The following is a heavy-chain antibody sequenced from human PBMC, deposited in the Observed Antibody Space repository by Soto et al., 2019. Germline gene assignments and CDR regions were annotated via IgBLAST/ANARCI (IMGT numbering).Heavy chain of an antibody. CDR3: ARLNPIAAALDY. Sequence: EVQLVESGGGLVQPGGSLRLSCAASGFTFSSYAMHWVRQAPGKGLEYVSAISSNGGSTYYANSVKGRFTISRDNSKNTLYLQMGSLRAEDMAVYYCARLNPIAAALDYWGQGTLVTVSS. CDR2: ISSNGGST. CDR1: GFTFSSYA. V-gene: IGHV3-64*01. J-gene: IGHJ4*02. D-gene: IGHD6-13*01.